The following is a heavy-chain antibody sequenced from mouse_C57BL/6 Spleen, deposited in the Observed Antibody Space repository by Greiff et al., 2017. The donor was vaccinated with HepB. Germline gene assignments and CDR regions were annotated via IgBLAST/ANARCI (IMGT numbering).Heavy chain of an antibody. J-gene: IGHJ3*01. Sequence: QVQLQQPGAELVRPGTSVKLSCKASGYTFTSYWMHWVKQRPGQGLEWIGVIDPSDSYTNYNQKFKGKATLTVDTSSSTAYMQLSSLTSEDSAVYYCAREGQRDDGGFAYWGQGTLVTVSA. CDR3: AREGQRDDGGFAY. D-gene: IGHD2-14*01. CDR2: IDPSDSYT. V-gene: IGHV1-59*01. CDR1: GYTFTSYW.